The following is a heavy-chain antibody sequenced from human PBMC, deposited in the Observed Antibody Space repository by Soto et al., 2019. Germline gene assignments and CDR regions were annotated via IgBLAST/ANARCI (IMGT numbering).Heavy chain of an antibody. D-gene: IGHD2-2*01. CDR2: ISSSSSYI. CDR3: ERGHIVVVPVAINY. Sequence: SHRLSYPASGFTFSDYSMNWVRQAPGKGLEWVSSISSSSSYIYYADSVKGRFTISRDNAKNSLYLQMNSLRAEDTAVYYCERGHIVVVPVAINYWGQGTLVTGSS. J-gene: IGHJ4*02. CDR1: GFTFSDYS. V-gene: IGHV3-21*01.